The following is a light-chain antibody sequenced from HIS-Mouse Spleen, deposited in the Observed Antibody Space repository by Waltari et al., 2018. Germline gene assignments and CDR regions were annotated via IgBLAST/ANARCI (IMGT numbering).Light chain of an antibody. V-gene: IGLV1-44*01. Sequence: QSVLTQPPSASGTPAQRVTITCPGSSPHIGRTPCNWYQPLPGTAPKLLIYSNNQRPSGVPDRFSGSKSGTSASLAISGLQSEDEADYYCAAWDDSLNGYVFGTGTKVTVL. CDR1: SPHIGRTP. J-gene: IGLJ1*01. CDR2: SNN. CDR3: AAWDDSLNGYV.